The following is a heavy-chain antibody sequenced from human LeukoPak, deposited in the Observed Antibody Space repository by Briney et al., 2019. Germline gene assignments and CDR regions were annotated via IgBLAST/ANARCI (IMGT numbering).Heavy chain of an antibody. Sequence: ASVKVSCKTSGYIFTQYGISWIRQAPGQGLEWMAWISTYNGNANYAQKFQGRVSMTTDTSTSTAYMELRSLRTDDTAFYYCARGTGYNFYYKDVWGQGTTVIVSS. D-gene: IGHD3/OR15-3a*01. CDR3: ARGTGYNFYYKDV. CDR2: ISTYNGNA. V-gene: IGHV1-18*01. J-gene: IGHJ6*03. CDR1: GYIFTQYG.